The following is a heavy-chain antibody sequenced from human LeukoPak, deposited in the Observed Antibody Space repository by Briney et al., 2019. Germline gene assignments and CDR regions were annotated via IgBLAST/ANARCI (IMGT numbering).Heavy chain of an antibody. V-gene: IGHV3-30*18. J-gene: IGHJ4*02. D-gene: IGHD2-2*01. Sequence: GRSLRLSCAASGFTFSTYGMHWVRQAPGKGLEWVAVISFDASNKYYADSVKGRFTISRDNSKNTLYLQMNSLRAEDTAVYYCAKDESRYCTTPSCYALDYWGQGTLVTVSS. CDR2: ISFDASNK. CDR1: GFTFSTYG. CDR3: AKDESRYCTTPSCYALDY.